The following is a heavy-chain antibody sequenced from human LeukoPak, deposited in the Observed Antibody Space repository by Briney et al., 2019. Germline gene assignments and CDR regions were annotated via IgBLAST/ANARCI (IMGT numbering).Heavy chain of an antibody. J-gene: IGHJ3*02. CDR1: GGTFSSYA. D-gene: IGHD3-22*01. CDR2: IIPILGIA. CDR3: ARDGGYYDSSGHSHWAFDI. Sequence: SVKVSCKASGGTFSSYAISWVRQAPGQGLEWMGRIIPILGIANYAQKFQGRVTITADKSTSTAYMELSSLRSEDTAVYYCARDGGYYDSSGHSHWAFDIWGQGTMVTVSS. V-gene: IGHV1-69*04.